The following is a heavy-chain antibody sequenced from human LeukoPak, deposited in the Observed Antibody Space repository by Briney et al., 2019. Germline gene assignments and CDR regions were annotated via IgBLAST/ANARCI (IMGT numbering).Heavy chain of an antibody. CDR3: ARLRRYCSSTSCPKTLDV. D-gene: IGHD2-2*01. V-gene: IGHV4-34*01. Sequence: SETLSLTCAVTGGSFSAYYWNWIRQPPGKGLEWIGEINHGGTTNYNPSLKSRLTISVDTFQNQFSLKLSSVTAADTAVYYCARLRRYCSSTSCPKTLDVWGKGTTVTVSS. J-gene: IGHJ6*04. CDR1: GGSFSAYY. CDR2: INHGGTT.